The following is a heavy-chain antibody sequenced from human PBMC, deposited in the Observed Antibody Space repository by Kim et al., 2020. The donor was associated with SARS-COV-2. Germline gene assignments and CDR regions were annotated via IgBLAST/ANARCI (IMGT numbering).Heavy chain of an antibody. J-gene: IGHJ6*02. CDR3: ARGRGGYCSSTSCYYYYGMDV. Sequence: ASVKVSCKASGYTFTSYAMNWVRQAPGQGLEWMGWINTNTGNPTYAQGFTGRFVFSLDTSVSTAYLQISSLKAEDTVVYYCARGRGGYCSSTSCYYYYGMDVWGQGTTVTVSS. CDR2: INTNTGNP. CDR1: GYTFTSYA. D-gene: IGHD2-2*01. V-gene: IGHV7-4-1*02.